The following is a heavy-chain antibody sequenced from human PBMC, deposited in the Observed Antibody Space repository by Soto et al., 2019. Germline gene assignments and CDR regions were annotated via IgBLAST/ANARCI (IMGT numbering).Heavy chain of an antibody. J-gene: IGHJ4*02. V-gene: IGHV1-3*01. CDR2: INPGNGNT. D-gene: IGHD3-9*01. CDR1: GYTFTSYA. CDR3: AKDGSTYSDHHDKYKY. Sequence: ASVKVSCKASGYTFTSYAMHWVRQAPGQRLEWMGWINPGNGNTDYSQKFQGRVTITRDTSANTAYIELSSLGSEDTAVYYCAKDGSTYSDHHDKYKYWGQRTLVTVSS.